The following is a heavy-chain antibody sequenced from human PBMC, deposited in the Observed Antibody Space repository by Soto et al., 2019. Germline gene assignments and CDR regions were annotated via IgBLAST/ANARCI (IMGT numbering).Heavy chain of an antibody. CDR1: GGIFTNYT. J-gene: IGHJ4*02. Sequence: QVQLVQSGAAMKRPGSSVKVSCETSGGIFTNYTFNWVRQAPGQGLEWMGWIIPVLNIANYAQKFQARITITADKSTSTAYLELTSLRSEDTAIYFCAKAPTASSPFDYWGQGTLVTVSS. D-gene: IGHD1-26*01. CDR2: IIPVLNIA. CDR3: AKAPTASSPFDY. V-gene: IGHV1-69*02.